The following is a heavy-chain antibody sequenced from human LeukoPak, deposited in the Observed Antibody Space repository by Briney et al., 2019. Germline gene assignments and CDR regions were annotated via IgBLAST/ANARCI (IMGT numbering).Heavy chain of an antibody. Sequence: SETLSLTCIVSGGSISSSTYYWGWIRQPPGEGLEWIGSIYYSGSTNYNPSLKSRVTISVDTSKNQFSLKLSSVTAADTAVYYCARSIVGATPYYFDYWGQGTLVTVSS. CDR2: IYYSGST. CDR3: ARSIVGATPYYFDY. CDR1: GGSISSSTYY. D-gene: IGHD1-26*01. V-gene: IGHV4-39*07. J-gene: IGHJ4*02.